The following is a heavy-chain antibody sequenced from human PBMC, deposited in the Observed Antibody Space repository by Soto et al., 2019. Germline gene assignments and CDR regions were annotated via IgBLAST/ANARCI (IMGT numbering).Heavy chain of an antibody. CDR3: ARVERGTATTVVDAFDI. J-gene: IGHJ3*02. Sequence: QVQLQQWGAGLLKPSETLSLTCAVYGGFVRSGSYYWSWIRQPPGKGLEWIGEMSDIGGTHFNPSLKSRVTISVDTSKNQFSLKMASVTAADTALYYCARVERGTATTVVDAFDIWGPGTMVTVSS. V-gene: IGHV4-34*01. CDR2: MSDIGGT. D-gene: IGHD1-1*01. CDR1: GGFVRSGSYY.